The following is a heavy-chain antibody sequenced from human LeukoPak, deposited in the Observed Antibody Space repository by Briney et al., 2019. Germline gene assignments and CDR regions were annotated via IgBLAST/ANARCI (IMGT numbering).Heavy chain of an antibody. J-gene: IGHJ6*03. CDR1: GYSISSGYY. Sequence: SETLSLTCTVSGYSISSGYYWGWIRQPPGKGLEWIGYIYYSGSTNYNPSLKSRVTISVDTSKNQFSLKLSSVTAADTAVYYCARARYYYYYYMDVGGKGTTVTVPS. CDR3: ARARYYYYYYMDV. V-gene: IGHV4-61*01. D-gene: IGHD1-14*01. CDR2: IYYSGST.